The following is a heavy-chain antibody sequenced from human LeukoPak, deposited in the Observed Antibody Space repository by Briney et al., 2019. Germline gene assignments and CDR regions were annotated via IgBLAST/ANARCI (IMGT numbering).Heavy chain of an antibody. Sequence: PGGSLRLSCAASGFTFSSYAMHWVRKAPGKGLEWVAVISYDGSNKYYADSVKGRFTISRDNAKNTLYLQMNSLRAEDTAVYYCARGSIHEYNSGWYEDYWGQGTLVTVSS. D-gene: IGHD6-19*01. CDR1: GFTFSSYA. J-gene: IGHJ4*02. CDR2: ISYDGSNK. V-gene: IGHV3-30-3*01. CDR3: ARGSIHEYNSGWYEDY.